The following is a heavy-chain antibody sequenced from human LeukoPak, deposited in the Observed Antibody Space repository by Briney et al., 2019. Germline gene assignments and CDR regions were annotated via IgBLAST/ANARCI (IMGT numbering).Heavy chain of an antibody. CDR2: IIPIFGTA. J-gene: IGHJ4*02. CDR1: GGTFSSYA. CDR3: ARVLRFAPYSFDY. D-gene: IGHD2-21*01. Sequence: SVKVSCKASGGTFSSYAISWVRQAPGQGLEWMGGIIPIFGTANYAQKFQGRVTITADESTSAAYMELSSLRSEDTAVYYCARVLRFAPYSFDYWGQGTLVTVSS. V-gene: IGHV1-69*13.